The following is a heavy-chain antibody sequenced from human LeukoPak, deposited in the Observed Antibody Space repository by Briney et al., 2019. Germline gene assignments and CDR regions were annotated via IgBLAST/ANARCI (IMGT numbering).Heavy chain of an antibody. J-gene: IGHJ6*02. D-gene: IGHD4-23*01. CDR2: IYHSGST. V-gene: IGHV4-59*12. CDR3: ARDNWGGNSEGHYAMDV. CDR1: GGSISSYY. Sequence: SETLSLTCTVSGGSISSYYWSWIRQPPGKGLEWIGYIYHSGSTYYNPSLKSRVTISVDRSNNQFSLQLNSVTAADTAVYYCARDNWGGNSEGHYAMDVWGQGTTVTVSS.